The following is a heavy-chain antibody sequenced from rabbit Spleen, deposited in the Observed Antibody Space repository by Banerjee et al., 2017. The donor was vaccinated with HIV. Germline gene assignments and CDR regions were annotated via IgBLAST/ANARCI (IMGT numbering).Heavy chain of an antibody. J-gene: IGHJ4*01. D-gene: IGHD8-1*01. CDR2: IYTGSGST. CDR3: ASTYPGYAGTNYAYGFYL. CDR1: GFDFSSTNY. Sequence: QSLEESGGDLVKPGASLTLTCTASGFDFSSTNYMCWVRQAPGKGPEWIGCIYTGSGSTYYASWAKGRFTISKTSSTTVTLQMTSLTAADTATYFCASTYPGYAGTNYAYGFYLWGPGTLVTVS. V-gene: IGHV1S40*01.